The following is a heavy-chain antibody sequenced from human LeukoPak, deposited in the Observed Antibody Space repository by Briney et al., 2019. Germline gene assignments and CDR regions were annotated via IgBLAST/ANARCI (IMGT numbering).Heavy chain of an antibody. CDR1: GGSFSGYW. Sequence: SETLSLTCAVYGGSFSGYWWTWIRQPPGKGLEWIGEINHSGSTNCNPTLKSRVTISIDTSKNHFSLKLSSVTAADTAVYYCARGPTTVYDSLTGYYCFDDWGQGTLVTVSS. V-gene: IGHV4-34*01. D-gene: IGHD3-9*01. CDR3: ARGPTTVYDSLTGYYCFDD. CDR2: INHSGST. J-gene: IGHJ4*02.